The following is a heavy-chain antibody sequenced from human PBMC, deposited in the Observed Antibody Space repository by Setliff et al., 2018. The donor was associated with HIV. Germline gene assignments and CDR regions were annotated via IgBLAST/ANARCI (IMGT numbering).Heavy chain of an antibody. CDR3: ARDPFEYYYDSSGREAYMDV. CDR2: IYHSGST. D-gene: IGHD3-22*01. J-gene: IGHJ6*03. CDR1: GYSISSGYY. V-gene: IGHV4-38-2*02. Sequence: TLSLTCAVSGYSISSGYYWGWIRQPPGKGLEWIGSIYHSGSTYYNPSLKSRVTISVDTSKNQFSLKLSSVTAADTAVYYCARDPFEYYYDSSGREAYMDVWGKGTTVTVSS.